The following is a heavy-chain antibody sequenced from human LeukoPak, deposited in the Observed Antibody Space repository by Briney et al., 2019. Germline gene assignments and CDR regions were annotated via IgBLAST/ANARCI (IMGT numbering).Heavy chain of an antibody. V-gene: IGHV3-21*01. CDR1: GFTFSSYS. Sequence: PGGSLRLSCAASGFTFSSYSMNWVRQAPGKGLEWVSSISSSSSYIYYADSVKGRFTISRDSAKNSLYLQMNSLRAEDTAVYYCAREDSSGLDYWGQGTLVTVSS. J-gene: IGHJ4*02. CDR2: ISSSSSYI. D-gene: IGHD6-19*01. CDR3: AREDSSGLDY.